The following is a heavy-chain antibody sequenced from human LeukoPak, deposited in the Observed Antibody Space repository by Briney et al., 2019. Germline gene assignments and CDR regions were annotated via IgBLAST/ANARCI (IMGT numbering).Heavy chain of an antibody. Sequence: SVKVSCKASGGTFSSYAISWVRQAPGQGLEWMGRIIPILGIANYAQKFQGRVTITADKSTSTAYMELSSLRSEDTAVYYCAKATHYDIAPGYWGQGTLVTVSS. CDR2: IIPILGIA. J-gene: IGHJ4*02. D-gene: IGHD3-9*01. CDR3: AKATHYDIAPGY. V-gene: IGHV1-69*04. CDR1: GGTFSSYA.